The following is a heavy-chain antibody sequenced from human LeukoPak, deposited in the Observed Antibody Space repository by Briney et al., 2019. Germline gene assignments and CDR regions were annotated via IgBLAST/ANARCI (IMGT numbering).Heavy chain of an antibody. V-gene: IGHV3-53*01. CDR1: GFTVSSNY. D-gene: IGHD5-18*01. Sequence: GGSLRLSCAASGFTVSSNYMSWVRQAPGKGLEWVSVIYSGGSTYYADSVKGRFTISRDNSKNSLYLQMNSLRAEDTAVYYCARVGDTAMVTDYYYMDVWGKGTTVTVSS. CDR2: IYSGGST. CDR3: ARVGDTAMVTDYYYMDV. J-gene: IGHJ6*03.